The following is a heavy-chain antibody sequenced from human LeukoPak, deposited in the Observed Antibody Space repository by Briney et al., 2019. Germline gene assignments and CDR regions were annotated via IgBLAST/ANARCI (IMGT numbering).Heavy chain of an antibody. Sequence: GGSLRLSCAASGFTFSSYAMHWVRQAPGKGLEWVANIKQDGSEIYYVDSVKGRFTISRDNAKNSLYLQMNSLRAEDTAVYYCARDKAVGPTLLDYWGQGTLVTVSS. D-gene: IGHD1-26*01. J-gene: IGHJ4*02. CDR3: ARDKAVGPTLLDY. CDR1: GFTFSSYA. CDR2: IKQDGSEI. V-gene: IGHV3-7*01.